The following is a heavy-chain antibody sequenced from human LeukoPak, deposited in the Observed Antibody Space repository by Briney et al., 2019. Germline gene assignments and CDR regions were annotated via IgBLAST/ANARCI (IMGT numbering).Heavy chain of an antibody. V-gene: IGHV4-61*02. Sequence: SQTLSLTCTVSGGSTSSGSYYWSWIRQPAGKGLEWIGRIYTSGSTNYNPSLKSRVTISVDTSKNQFSLKLSSVTAADTAVYYCARGGYSYGDDYWGQGTLVTVSS. CDR2: IYTSGST. D-gene: IGHD5-18*01. CDR1: GGSTSSGSYY. CDR3: ARGGYSYGDDY. J-gene: IGHJ4*02.